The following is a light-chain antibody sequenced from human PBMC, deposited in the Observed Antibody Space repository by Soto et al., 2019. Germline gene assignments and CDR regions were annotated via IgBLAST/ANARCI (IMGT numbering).Light chain of an antibody. CDR2: GAS. CDR3: RQYGYSLGLA. CDR1: QSVSGNF. V-gene: IGKV3-20*01. J-gene: IGKJ4*01. Sequence: EIGLTQSPGTLSLSPGERATLSCRASQSVSGNFLAWYQEKPGQAPRLLIHGASSRATGIPDRFSGRGSGTDFTLTISRLEPDDFAVYYCRQYGYSLGLAFGGGTKVEIK.